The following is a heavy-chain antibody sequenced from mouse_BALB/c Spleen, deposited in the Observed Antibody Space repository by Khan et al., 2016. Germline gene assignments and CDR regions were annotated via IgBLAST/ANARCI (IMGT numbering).Heavy chain of an antibody. CDR3: ARSPYDDDVGFAY. CDR2: IDPANGNT. V-gene: IGHV14-3*02. Sequence: EVELVASGAELVKPGASVKLSCTASGFNIKDTYMHWVKQRPEQGLEWIGRIDPANGNTKYDPKFQGKATITADTSSNTAYLQLSSLTSEDTAVYYCARSPYDDDVGFAYWGQGTLVTVSA. D-gene: IGHD2-4*01. J-gene: IGHJ3*01. CDR1: GFNIKDTY.